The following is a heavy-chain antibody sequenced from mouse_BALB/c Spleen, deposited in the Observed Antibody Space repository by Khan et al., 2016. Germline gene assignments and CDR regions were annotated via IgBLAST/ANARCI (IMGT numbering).Heavy chain of an antibody. CDR3: TSDYDGFAY. D-gene: IGHD2-12*01. CDR1: GFSLTGYG. V-gene: IGHV2-6-7*01. J-gene: IGHJ3*01. Sequence: QVQLKESGPGLVAPSQSLSITCTVSGFSLTGYGVNWVRQPPGKGLEWLGKIWADGRTDYNSVLKSRVSTSKGNSKSQVVLKMNSLQTDDAANYYCTSDYDGFAYWGQGTLVIVSA. CDR2: IWADGRT.